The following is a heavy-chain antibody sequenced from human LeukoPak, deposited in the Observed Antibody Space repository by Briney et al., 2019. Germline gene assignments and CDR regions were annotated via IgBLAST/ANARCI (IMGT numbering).Heavy chain of an antibody. J-gene: IGHJ4*02. CDR2: IKSKTDGGTT. CDR3: TTHESYDSSGYFLWDYFDY. CDR1: GFTFSNAW. D-gene: IGHD3-22*01. Sequence: GGSLRLSCAASGFTFSNAWMSWVRQAPGKGLEWVGRIKSKTDGGTTDYAAPVKGRFTISRDDSKNTLYPQMNSLKTEDTAVYYCTTHESYDSSGYFLWDYFDYWGQGTLVTVSS. V-gene: IGHV3-15*01.